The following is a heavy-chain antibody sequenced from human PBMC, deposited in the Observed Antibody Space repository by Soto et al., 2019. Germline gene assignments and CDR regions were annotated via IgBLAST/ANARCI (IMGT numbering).Heavy chain of an antibody. D-gene: IGHD5-12*01. V-gene: IGHV3-30*18. J-gene: IGHJ5*02. CDR1: GFTVSSDG. Sequence: XLSLSCASSGFTVSSDGMHWVRQAPGKGLEWVAVISYDGSNKYYADSVKGRFTISRDNSKNTLYLQMNSLRAEDTAVYYCAKVDDYYHWGQGTLVTVSS. CDR2: ISYDGSNK. CDR3: AKVDDYYH.